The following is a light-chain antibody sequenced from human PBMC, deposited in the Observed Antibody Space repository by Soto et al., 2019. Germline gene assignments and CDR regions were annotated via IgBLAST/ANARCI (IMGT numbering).Light chain of an antibody. Sequence: EIVMTQSPATLSVSPGERATLSCRASHSVGSNLAWYQHKPGQAPRVLIYGASTRATGIPARFSGSGSGTDYTLTISSLEAEDFAVYYCQHRDNWSYIFGQGTKVDI. CDR2: GAS. J-gene: IGKJ2*01. CDR3: QHRDNWSYI. V-gene: IGKV3-15*01. CDR1: HSVGSN.